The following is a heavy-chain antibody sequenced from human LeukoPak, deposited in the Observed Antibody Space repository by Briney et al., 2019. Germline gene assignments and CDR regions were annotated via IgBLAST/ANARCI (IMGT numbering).Heavy chain of an antibody. J-gene: IGHJ5*02. CDR2: ISWNSGCI. Sequence: PGGSLRLSCAASGFTFDDYAMHWVRQAPGKGLEWVSGISWNSGCIGYADSVKGRFTISRDNAKNSLYLQMNSLRAEDMALYYCAKDIGSALSNWFDPWGQGTLVTVSS. D-gene: IGHD2-15*01. V-gene: IGHV3-9*03. CDR3: AKDIGSALSNWFDP. CDR1: GFTFDDYA.